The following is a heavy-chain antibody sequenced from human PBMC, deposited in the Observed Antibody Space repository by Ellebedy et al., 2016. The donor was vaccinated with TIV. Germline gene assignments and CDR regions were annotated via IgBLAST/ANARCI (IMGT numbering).Heavy chain of an antibody. Sequence: SETLSLTXTVSGGPISSYYWSWIRQPAGKGLEWIGRIYSSGTTYYNPSLKSRVTMSVDTSKSQLSLRLSSVTAADTAVYYCGRSPTIHYDYGVDVWGQGTTVTVSS. J-gene: IGHJ6*02. CDR1: GGPISSYY. CDR3: GRSPTIHYDYGVDV. CDR2: IYSSGTT. D-gene: IGHD3-10*01. V-gene: IGHV4-4*07.